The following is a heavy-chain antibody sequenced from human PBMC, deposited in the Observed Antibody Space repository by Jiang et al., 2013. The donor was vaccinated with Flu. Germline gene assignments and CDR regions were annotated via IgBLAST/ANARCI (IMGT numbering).Heavy chain of an antibody. CDR2: ISYGGSA. D-gene: IGHD5-12*01. Sequence: GSGLVKPSETLSLTCTVSGDSISSYYWSWIRQPPGKGLEWIGYISYGGSANYNPSLRSRVTISVDTSKNQFSLRLRPVTAADTAVYYCARVGRYSGFEVLFFDSWGQGTLVTVSS. V-gene: IGHV4-59*12. CDR3: ARVGRYSGFEVLFFDS. J-gene: IGHJ4*02. CDR1: GDSISSYY.